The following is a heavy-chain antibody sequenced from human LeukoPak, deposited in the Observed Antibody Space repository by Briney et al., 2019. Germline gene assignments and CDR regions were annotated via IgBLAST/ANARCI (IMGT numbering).Heavy chain of an antibody. CDR3: ARAPYSYSSRSFDY. CDR2: INPDGSET. CDR1: GFTFSDYW. J-gene: IGHJ4*02. Sequence: GGSLRLSCAASGFTFSDYWMSWVRQAPGKGLEWVANINPDGSETYYVDSVEGQFTVSRDNAKKSLYLQMNILRAEDTAMYYCARAPYSYSSRSFDYWGQGTLVTVSS. V-gene: IGHV3-7*01. D-gene: IGHD5-18*01.